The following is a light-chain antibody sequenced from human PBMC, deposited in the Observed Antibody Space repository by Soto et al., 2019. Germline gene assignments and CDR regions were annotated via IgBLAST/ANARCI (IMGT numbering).Light chain of an antibody. V-gene: IGLV2-14*01. CDR2: EVS. CDR1: SSDVGGYNY. CDR3: SSYTSSSPLYV. Sequence: QSALTQPASVSGSPGQSITISCTGTSSDVGGYNYVSWYQQHPGKAPNLMIYEVSNRPSGVSNRFSGSKSGNTASLTISGLQAEDEADYYCSSYTSSSPLYVFGTGTKLTVL. J-gene: IGLJ1*01.